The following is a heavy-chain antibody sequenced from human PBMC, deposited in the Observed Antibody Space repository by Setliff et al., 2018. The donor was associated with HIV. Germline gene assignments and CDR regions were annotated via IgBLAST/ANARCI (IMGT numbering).Heavy chain of an antibody. D-gene: IGHD6-19*01. CDR3: ARGGYSSGWSDMDV. V-gene: IGHV4-39*07. CDR2: IYYSGST. Sequence: ASDTLSLTCSVSGGSFSSDSYYWGWIRQFPGKGLEWIGSIYYSGSTYYHPSLKSRVTISVDTSKNQFSLKLSSVTAADTAVYYCARGGYSSGWSDMDVWGKGTTVTVSS. CDR1: GGSFSSDSYY. J-gene: IGHJ6*03.